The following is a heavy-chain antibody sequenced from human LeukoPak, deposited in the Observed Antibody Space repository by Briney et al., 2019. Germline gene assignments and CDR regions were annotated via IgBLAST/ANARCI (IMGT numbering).Heavy chain of an antibody. Sequence: SETLSLTCTVSGVSIRDHYWSWIRQPPGKGLEWIGYVYYTGTTNYHPSLNSRVTISVDTSKNQFSLKLSSVTAADTAVYYCARQRWIFGVVIYLFDYWGQGTLVTVSS. CDR1: GVSIRDHY. CDR2: VYYTGTT. D-gene: IGHD3-3*01. CDR3: ARQRWIFGVVIYLFDY. J-gene: IGHJ4*02. V-gene: IGHV4-59*08.